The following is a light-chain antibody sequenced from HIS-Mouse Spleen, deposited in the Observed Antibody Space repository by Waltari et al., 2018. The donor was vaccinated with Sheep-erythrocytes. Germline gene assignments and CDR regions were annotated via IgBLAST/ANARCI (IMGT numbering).Light chain of an antibody. Sequence: DIQMTQSPSSLSASVGDRVTITCRASQSISSYLNWYQQKPGKAPKPLIYAASSLPSGVPSRFSGSGSGTDFTLTISSLQPEDFATYYCQQSYSTPPLTFGGGTKVEIK. CDR3: QQSYSTPPLT. CDR1: QSISSY. V-gene: IGKV1-39*01. CDR2: AAS. J-gene: IGKJ4*01.